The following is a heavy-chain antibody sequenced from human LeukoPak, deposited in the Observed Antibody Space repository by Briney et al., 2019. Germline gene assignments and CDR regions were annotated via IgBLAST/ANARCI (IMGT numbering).Heavy chain of an antibody. V-gene: IGHV3-21*01. Sequence: GGSLRLSCAASGFTFSSYSMNWVRQAPGKELEWVSSISSSSSYIYYADSVKGRFTISRDNAKNSLYLQMNSLRAEGTAVYYCARDHQWLVRGDYYYGMDVWGQGTTVTVSS. D-gene: IGHD6-19*01. J-gene: IGHJ6*02. CDR1: GFTFSSYS. CDR2: ISSSSSYI. CDR3: ARDHQWLVRGDYYYGMDV.